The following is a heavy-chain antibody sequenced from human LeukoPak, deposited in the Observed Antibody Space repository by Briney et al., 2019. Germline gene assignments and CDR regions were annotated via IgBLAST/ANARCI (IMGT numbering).Heavy chain of an antibody. CDR2: IYTSGST. V-gene: IGHV4-61*02. CDR3: ARGGDYYDGSGYSDY. Sequence: SQTLSLTCTVSGGSISSGSYYWSWIRQPAGKGLEWIGRIYTSGSTNYNPSLKSRVTISVDTSKNQFSLKLSSVTAADTAVYYCARGGDYYDGSGYSDYWGQGTLVTVSS. CDR1: GGSISSGSYY. D-gene: IGHD3-22*01. J-gene: IGHJ4*02.